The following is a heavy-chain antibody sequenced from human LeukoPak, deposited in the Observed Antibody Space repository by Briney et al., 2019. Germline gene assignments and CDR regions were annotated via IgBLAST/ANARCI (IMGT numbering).Heavy chain of an antibody. CDR1: GHTFTSYG. CDR3: ATQLVATMGGDYYYYYYMDV. D-gene: IGHD5-12*01. J-gene: IGHJ6*03. CDR2: ISAYNGNT. V-gene: IGHV1-18*01. Sequence: ASVKVSCKASGHTFTSYGISWVRQAPGQGLEWMGWISAYNGNTNYAQKLQGRVTMTEDTSTDTAYMELSSLRSEDTAVYYCATQLVATMGGDYYYYYYMDVWGKGTTVTVSS.